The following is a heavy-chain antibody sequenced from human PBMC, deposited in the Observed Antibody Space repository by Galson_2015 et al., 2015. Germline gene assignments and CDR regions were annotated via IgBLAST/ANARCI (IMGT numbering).Heavy chain of an antibody. CDR3: ARSNAEGYCSGGSCYSQGYYGMDV. Sequence: SVKVSCKASGYTFTGYYMHWVRQAPGQGLEWMGRINPNSGGTNYAQKFQGWVTMTRDTSISTAYMDLSRLRSDDTAVYYCARSNAEGYCSGGSCYSQGYYGMDVWGQRTTVTVSS. V-gene: IGHV1-2*04. CDR1: GYTFTGYY. D-gene: IGHD2-15*01. CDR2: INPNSGGT. J-gene: IGHJ6*02.